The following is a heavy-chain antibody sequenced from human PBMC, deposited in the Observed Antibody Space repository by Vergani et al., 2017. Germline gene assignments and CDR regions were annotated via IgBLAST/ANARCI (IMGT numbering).Heavy chain of an antibody. Sequence: QVQLQESGPGLVKPSETLSLTCPVSGGPISSYYWSWLRQPPGKGLEWIGYIYYSRSTNYNPSLKSRVTISVDTSKNQFSLKLSSVTAADTAVYYCARGRYSSSSPGGWFDPWGQGTLVTVSS. CDR2: IYYSRST. D-gene: IGHD6-13*01. CDR1: GGPISSYY. J-gene: IGHJ5*02. CDR3: ARGRYSSSSPGGWFDP. V-gene: IGHV4-59*01.